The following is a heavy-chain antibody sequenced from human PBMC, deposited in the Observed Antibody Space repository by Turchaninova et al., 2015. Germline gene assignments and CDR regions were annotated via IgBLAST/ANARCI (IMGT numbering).Heavy chain of an antibody. CDR2: IYASGTT. Sequence: QVQLQESGPGLVKPSETLSLTCTVSNDSISSYFWGWIRQPAGKGVEWIGRIYASGTTNYNPSLKSRITMSIDRSTNQFSLNLSSVTAADTAVYYCAREGYCGADCGGRWFDPWGQGILVTVSS. CDR3: AREGYCGADCGGRWFDP. J-gene: IGHJ5*02. V-gene: IGHV4-4*07. D-gene: IGHD2-21*02. CDR1: NDSISSYF.